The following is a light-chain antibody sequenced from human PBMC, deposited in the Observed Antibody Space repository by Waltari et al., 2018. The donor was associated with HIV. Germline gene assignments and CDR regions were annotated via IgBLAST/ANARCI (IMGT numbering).Light chain of an antibody. V-gene: IGLV9-49*01. CDR2: VCPVGIGG. CDR1: SGHSNFR. CDR3: GSDHGSGNNFVWV. J-gene: IGLJ3*02. Sequence: QPILTQPPSASASLGASVTLTCTLNSGHSNFRVDWYQQRPGKGSHCGVRVCPVGIGGSRGDGFPDRVSVFGSGLTRALTIKNIQEEDEGDYYCGSDHGSGNNFVWVFGGGTKLTVL.